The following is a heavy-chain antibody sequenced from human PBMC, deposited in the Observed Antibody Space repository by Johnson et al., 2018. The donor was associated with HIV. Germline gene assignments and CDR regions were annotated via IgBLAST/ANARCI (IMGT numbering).Heavy chain of an antibody. V-gene: IGHV3-52*01. D-gene: IGHD6-13*01. J-gene: IGHJ3*02. CDR3: AKGLLIAAAHDAFDI. CDR2: IKCDGREK. Sequence: VQLVESGGVVVQPGGSLRLSCAASGFTFSSSWMHWVCQAPEKGLEWVADIKCDGREKYYVDSVKGRLTISRDNAKNSLYLQMNSLRAEDTAVYYCAKGLLIAAAHDAFDIWGQGTMVTVSS. CDR1: GFTFSSSW.